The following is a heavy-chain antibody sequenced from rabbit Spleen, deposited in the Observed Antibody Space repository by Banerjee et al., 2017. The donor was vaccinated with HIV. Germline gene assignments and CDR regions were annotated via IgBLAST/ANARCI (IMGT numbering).Heavy chain of an antibody. CDR1: GVSLNDKDV. CDR2: IRTSSGST. D-gene: IGHD1-1*01. J-gene: IGHJ5*01. Sequence: QLEESGGGLVKPEGSLTLTCKASGVSLNDKDVMCWVRQAPGKGLEWIGCIRTSSGSTWYAHWVNGRFTISRSTRLNTVDLKMTSLTAADTATYFCARDEGSSGWDWLDLWGPGTLVTVS. CDR3: ARDEGSSGWDWLDL. V-gene: IGHV1S43*01.